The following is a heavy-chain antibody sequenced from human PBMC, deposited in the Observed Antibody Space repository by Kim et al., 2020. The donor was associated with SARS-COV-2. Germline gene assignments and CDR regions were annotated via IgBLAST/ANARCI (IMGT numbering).Heavy chain of an antibody. J-gene: IGHJ6*02. V-gene: IGHV1-69*13. Sequence: SVKVSCKASGGTFSSYAISWVRQAPGQGREWMGGIIPIFGTANYAQKFQGRVTITADESTSTAYMELSSLRSEDMAVYYCARGAGGGSKVAVAGLITLYYYYGMDVWGQGTTVTVSS. CDR1: GGTFSSYA. CDR2: IIPIFGTA. CDR3: ARGAGGGSKVAVAGLITLYYYYGMDV. D-gene: IGHD6-19*01.